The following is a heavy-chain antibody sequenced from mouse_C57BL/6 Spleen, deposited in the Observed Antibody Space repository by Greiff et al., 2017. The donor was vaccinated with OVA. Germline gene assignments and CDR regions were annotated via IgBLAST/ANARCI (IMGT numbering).Heavy chain of an antibody. J-gene: IGHJ3*01. D-gene: IGHD4-1*01. Sequence: VQLQQSGAELVKPGASVKISCKASCYAFSSYWMNWVKQRPGKGLEWIGQIYPGDGDTNYNGKFKGKATLTADKSSSTAYMQLSSLTSEDSAVYFCARGGLTGTQGFAYWGQGTLVTVSA. CDR1: CYAFSSYW. CDR2: IYPGDGDT. CDR3: ARGGLTGTQGFAY. V-gene: IGHV1-80*01.